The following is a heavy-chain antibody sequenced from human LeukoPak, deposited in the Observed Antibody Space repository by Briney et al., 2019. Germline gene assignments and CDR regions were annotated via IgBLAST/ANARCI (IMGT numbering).Heavy chain of an antibody. V-gene: IGHV1-69*06. CDR2: IIPTFGTA. CDR1: GGTFSSYA. Sequence: SVKVSCKASGGTFSSYAISWVRQAPGQGLEWMGGIIPTFGTANYAQKFQGRVTITADKSTSTAYMELSSLRSEDTAVYYCARESMAAAGRNWFDPWGQGTLVTVSS. CDR3: ARESMAAAGRNWFDP. D-gene: IGHD6-13*01. J-gene: IGHJ5*02.